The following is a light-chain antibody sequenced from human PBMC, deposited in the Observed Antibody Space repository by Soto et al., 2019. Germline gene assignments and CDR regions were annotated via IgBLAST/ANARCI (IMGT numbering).Light chain of an antibody. CDR1: QSVSISY. CDR3: QQYDNWPWT. V-gene: IGKV3-15*01. CDR2: GAS. Sequence: VLSQAPGTPSLSAGERGSLSWMSRQSVSISYLAWYQQKPGQAPRLLIYGASRRATGFPARFSGSGSGTDFTLTISSLQSEDFAVYYCQQYDNWPWTFGQGTKV. J-gene: IGKJ1*01.